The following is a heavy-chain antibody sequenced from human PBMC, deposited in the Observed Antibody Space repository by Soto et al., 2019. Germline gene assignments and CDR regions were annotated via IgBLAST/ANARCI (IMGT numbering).Heavy chain of an antibody. V-gene: IGHV3-33*01. CDR3: ARDSLGYCSGGDCYSLGWFDP. CDR2: IWYDGNKK. J-gene: IGHJ5*02. D-gene: IGHD2-15*01. Sequence: VQLVESGGGVVQPGRSLRLSCAASGFTFSTYGMHWVRQAPGKGLEWVAVIWYDGNKKYYGDSVKGRFSISRDNSKNTLYLQMNSLRVDDTAVYYCARDSLGYCSGGDCYSLGWFDPWGQGTLVTVSS. CDR1: GFTFSTYG.